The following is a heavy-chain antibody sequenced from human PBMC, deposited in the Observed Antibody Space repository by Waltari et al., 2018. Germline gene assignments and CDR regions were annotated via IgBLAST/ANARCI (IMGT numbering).Heavy chain of an antibody. CDR2: IYHSGST. V-gene: IGHV4-38-2*01. Sequence: QVQLQESGPGLVKPSETLSLTCAVSGYSISSGYYWGWIRQPPGKGLEWIGSIYHSGSTYYNPSLKSRVTISVDTSKNQFSLKLSSVTAADTAVYYCARVVVASLLAFDAFDIWGQGTMVTVSS. CDR1: GYSISSGYY. J-gene: IGHJ3*02. CDR3: ARVVVASLLAFDAFDI. D-gene: IGHD1-26*01.